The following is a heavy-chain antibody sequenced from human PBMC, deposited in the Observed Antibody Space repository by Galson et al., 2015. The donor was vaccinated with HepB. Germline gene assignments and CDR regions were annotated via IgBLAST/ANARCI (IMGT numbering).Heavy chain of an antibody. CDR1: GYSFTSNG. V-gene: IGHV1-18*04. D-gene: IGHD2-15*01. CDR3: ARETPDTYYFDY. CDR2: ISAYGGNT. Sequence: CKASGYSFTSNGISWVRQAPGQGLEWLGWISAYGGNTKYAQEYQGRITLTRDTSTSTAYVELRSLRSDDTAVYYCARETPDTYYFDYWGQGTLVTVSS. J-gene: IGHJ4*02.